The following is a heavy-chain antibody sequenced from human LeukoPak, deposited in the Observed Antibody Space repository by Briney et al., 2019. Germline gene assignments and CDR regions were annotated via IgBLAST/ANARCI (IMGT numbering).Heavy chain of an antibody. CDR1: GYTFTSYG. D-gene: IGHD3-3*01. Sequence: GASVKVSCKASGYTFTSYGISWVRQAPGQGLEWMGWISAYNGNTNYAQKLQGRVTMTTDTSTSTAYKELRSLRSDDTAVYYCARDQTLGVVNIWGQGTLVTVSS. CDR2: ISAYNGNT. CDR3: ARDQTLGVVNI. V-gene: IGHV1-18*01. J-gene: IGHJ4*02.